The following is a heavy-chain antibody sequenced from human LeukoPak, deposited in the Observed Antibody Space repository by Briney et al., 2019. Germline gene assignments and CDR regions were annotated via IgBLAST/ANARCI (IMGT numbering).Heavy chain of an antibody. CDR3: ARTPNRGYSGTWYFDY. CDR1: VGSVSSGSYY. Sequence: SETLSLTCTVSVGSVSSGSYYCSWIRQPPGKGLEWIGYIYYSGSTNYNPSLKSRVTISVDTSKNQFSLKLSSVTAADTAVYYCARTPNRGYSGTWYFDYWGQGTLVTVSS. V-gene: IGHV4-61*01. CDR2: IYYSGST. J-gene: IGHJ4*02. D-gene: IGHD5-12*01.